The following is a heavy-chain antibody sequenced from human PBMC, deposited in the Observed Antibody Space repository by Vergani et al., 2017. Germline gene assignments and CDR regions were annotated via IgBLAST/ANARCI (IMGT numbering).Heavy chain of an antibody. CDR2: ISGSGGST. Sequence: EVQLLESGGGLVQPGGSLRLSCAASGFTFSRYAMSWVRQAPGKGLEWVSAISGSGGSTYYADSVKGRFTISRDNSKNTLYLQMNSLRAEDTAVYYCAKCSPCGGSCYSLRVYFDYWGQGTLVTVSS. J-gene: IGHJ4*02. V-gene: IGHV3-23*01. CDR3: AKCSPCGGSCYSLRVYFDY. D-gene: IGHD2-15*01. CDR1: GFTFSRYA.